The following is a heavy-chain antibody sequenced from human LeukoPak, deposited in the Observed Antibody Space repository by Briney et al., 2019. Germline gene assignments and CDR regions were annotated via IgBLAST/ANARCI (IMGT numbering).Heavy chain of an antibody. D-gene: IGHD6-13*01. Sequence: SETLSLTCAVYGGSFSGYYWSWIRQPPGKGLEWIGEINHSGSTNYNPSLKSRVTISVDTSKNQFSLKLSSVTAADTAVYYCARQYGSSSPYFDYWGQGTLVTVSS. CDR3: ARQYGSSSPYFDY. J-gene: IGHJ4*02. V-gene: IGHV4-34*01. CDR2: INHSGST. CDR1: GGSFSGYY.